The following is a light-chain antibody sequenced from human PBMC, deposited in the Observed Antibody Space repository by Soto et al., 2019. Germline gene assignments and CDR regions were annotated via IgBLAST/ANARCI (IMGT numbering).Light chain of an antibody. Sequence: VLTQPPSGSGTPGQRVTISCSGSSSNIGSNYVYWYQQLPGTAPKLLIYRNNQRPSGVPDRFSGSKSGTSASLAISGLRSEDEADYYCAAWDDSLSGKVFGTGTKVTVL. CDR3: AAWDDSLSGKV. J-gene: IGLJ1*01. CDR2: RNN. V-gene: IGLV1-47*01. CDR1: SSNIGSNY.